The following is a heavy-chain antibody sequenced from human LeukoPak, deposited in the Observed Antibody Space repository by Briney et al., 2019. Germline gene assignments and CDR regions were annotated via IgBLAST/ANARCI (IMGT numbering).Heavy chain of an antibody. D-gene: IGHD3-22*01. J-gene: IGHJ5*01. CDR1: GFSLADYA. CDR2: IRGDVGST. CDR3: ARESDSSGWYDS. Sequence: GRSLTLSCAAPGFSLADYAIHWVRQAQEKGREWVSLIRGDVGSTFYTDSVTGRLTTSRDNSKIYLYLQMSSLRSEDTALYYCARESDSSGWYDSWGQGTLVTVSS. V-gene: IGHV3-43*02.